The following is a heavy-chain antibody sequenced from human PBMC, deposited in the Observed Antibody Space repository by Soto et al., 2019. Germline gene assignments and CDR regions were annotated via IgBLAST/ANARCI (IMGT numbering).Heavy chain of an antibody. CDR1: GGTFSSYA. V-gene: IGHV1-69*01. CDR3: ARGPGISAAGSFDD. D-gene: IGHD6-13*01. Sequence: QVQLVQSGAEVKKPGSSVKVSCKASGGTFSSYAISWVRQAPGQGLEWMGGNIPIFGTANYAPKFKGRVTISADESTSTSSMELSTLRAEDTAVYYCARGPGISAAGSFDDWGQGTLVTVSS. J-gene: IGHJ4*02. CDR2: NIPIFGTA.